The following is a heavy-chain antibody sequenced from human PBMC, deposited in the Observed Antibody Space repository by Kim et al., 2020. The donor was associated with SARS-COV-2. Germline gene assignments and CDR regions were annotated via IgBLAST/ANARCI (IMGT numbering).Heavy chain of an antibody. V-gene: IGHV3-13*01. CDR1: GFTFSSYD. D-gene: IGHD3-10*01. Sequence: GGSLRLSCAASGFTFSSYDMHWVRQATGKGLEWVSAIGTAGDTYYPGSVKGRFTISRENAKNSLYLQMNSLRAGDTAVYYCARGRGLTHDYYYYYGMDVWGQGTTVTVSS. CDR3: ARGRGLTHDYYYYYGMDV. J-gene: IGHJ6*02. CDR2: IGTAGDT.